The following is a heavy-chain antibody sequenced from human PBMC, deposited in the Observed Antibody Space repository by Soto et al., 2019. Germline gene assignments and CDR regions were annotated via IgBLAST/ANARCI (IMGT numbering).Heavy chain of an antibody. CDR3: AASIFYYGMDV. CDR2: IYPGDSDT. Sequence: PGESLKISCSGSGYSFHTYWIGWVRQMPGKGPEWMGIIYPGDSDTKYNPSFQGQVTISADKSITTTYLQWSSLKASDTAIYYCAASIFYYGMDVWGQGTTVTVSS. CDR1: GYSFHTYW. V-gene: IGHV5-51*01. J-gene: IGHJ6*02.